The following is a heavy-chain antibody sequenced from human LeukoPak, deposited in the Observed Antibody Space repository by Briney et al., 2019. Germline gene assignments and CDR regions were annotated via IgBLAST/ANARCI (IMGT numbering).Heavy chain of an antibody. V-gene: IGHV4-34*01. D-gene: IGHD6-13*01. CDR3: ARVAPGYSSSWYALGY. Sequence: SETLSLTCAVYGGSFSDYYWSWIRQPPGKGLEWIGEINPSGSTNYSPSLKSRVTISVDTSKNQFSLKLSSVTAADTAVYYCARVAPGYSSSWYALGYWGQGTLVTVSS. J-gene: IGHJ4*02. CDR1: GGSFSDYY. CDR2: INPSGST.